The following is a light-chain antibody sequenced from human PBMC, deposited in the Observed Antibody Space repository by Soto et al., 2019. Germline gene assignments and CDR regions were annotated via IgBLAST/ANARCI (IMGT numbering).Light chain of an antibody. CDR3: QQFYTFHLT. CDR2: GAS. Sequence: DVQMTQSPSSLSASVGDTVTITCRASQSISTWLAWYQQKPNKAPKSLISGASNLQSGVPSRFSGSGSGTDFTLTISSLQPEDFETYYCQQFYTFHLTFGAGTKVDI. J-gene: IGKJ4*01. V-gene: IGKV1D-16*01. CDR1: QSISTW.